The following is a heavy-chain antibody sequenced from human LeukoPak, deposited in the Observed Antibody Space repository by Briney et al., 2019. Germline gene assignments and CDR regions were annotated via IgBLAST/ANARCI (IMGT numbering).Heavy chain of an antibody. CDR1: GYTFTDYY. Sequence: ASVKVSCKASGYTFTDYYMHWVRQAPGQGLEWMGWINPNSGGTYSAQRFQGRVTMTRDTSINTASMELSRLRSDDTAVYYCATGLTVEGYFDLWGRGTLVTVS. CDR3: ATGLTVEGYFDL. V-gene: IGHV1-2*02. D-gene: IGHD4-17*01. J-gene: IGHJ2*01. CDR2: INPNSGGT.